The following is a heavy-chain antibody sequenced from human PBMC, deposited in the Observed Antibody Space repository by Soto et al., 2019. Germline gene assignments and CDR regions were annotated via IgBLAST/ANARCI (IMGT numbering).Heavy chain of an antibody. J-gene: IGHJ4*02. V-gene: IGHV3-30*18. Sequence: GGSLRLSCAASGFTFSSYGMHWVRQAPGKGLEWVAVISYDGSNKYYADSVKGRFTISRDNSKNTLYLQMNSLRAEDTAVYYCAKEGSVLVPAALDYWGQGTLVTVSS. D-gene: IGHD2-2*01. CDR3: AKEGSVLVPAALDY. CDR2: ISYDGSNK. CDR1: GFTFSSYG.